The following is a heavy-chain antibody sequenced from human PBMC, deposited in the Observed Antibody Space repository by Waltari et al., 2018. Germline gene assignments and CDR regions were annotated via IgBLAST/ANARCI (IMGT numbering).Heavy chain of an antibody. J-gene: IGHJ4*02. Sequence: EVQLVESGGGLAQPGGSLRLSCAASGLSFSNYWMTWVRQASGKGPGWVAKKKQDGIDKYYTDSVNGRFTNSRDNPKNSLFLEMNNLRVEDTAVYYCTRGGRDSSWYWRDWGQGTLVTVSS. V-gene: IGHV3-7*01. CDR1: GLSFSNYW. D-gene: IGHD6-13*01. CDR3: TRGGRDSSWYWRD. CDR2: KKQDGIDK.